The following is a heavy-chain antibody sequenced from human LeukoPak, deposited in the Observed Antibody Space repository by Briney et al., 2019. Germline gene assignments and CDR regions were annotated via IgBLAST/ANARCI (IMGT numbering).Heavy chain of an antibody. D-gene: IGHD3-22*01. V-gene: IGHV1-69*13. CDR3: ARETLYYDSSGYYDY. Sequence: GASVKVSCKASGGTFSSYAISWVRQAPGEGLEWMGGIIPIFGTANYAQKFQGRVTITADESTSTAYMELSSLRSEDTAVYYCARETLYYDSSGYYDYWGQGTLVTVS. CDR2: IIPIFGTA. CDR1: GGTFSSYA. J-gene: IGHJ4*02.